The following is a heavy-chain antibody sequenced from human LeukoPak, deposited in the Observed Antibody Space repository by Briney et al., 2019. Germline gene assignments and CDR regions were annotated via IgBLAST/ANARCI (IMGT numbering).Heavy chain of an antibody. J-gene: IGHJ4*02. CDR3: AREEDPSSIAARPDEGCFDY. V-gene: IGHV1-24*01. CDR1: GYTLTELS. Sequence: ASVKVSCKVSGYTLTELSMHWVRQAPGKGLEWMGGFDPEDGETIYAQKFQGRVTMTEDTSTDTAYMELNSLRAEDTAVYYCAREEDPSSIAARPDEGCFDYWGQGTLVTVSS. D-gene: IGHD6-6*01. CDR2: FDPEDGET.